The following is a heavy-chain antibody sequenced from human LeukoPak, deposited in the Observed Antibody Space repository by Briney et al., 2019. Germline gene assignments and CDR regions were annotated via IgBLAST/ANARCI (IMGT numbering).Heavy chain of an antibody. CDR1: GFSLSTRGVG. J-gene: IGHJ4*02. V-gene: IGHV2-5*02. Sequence: SGPTLVNPTQTLTLTCTFSGFSLSTRGVGVGWIRQPPGKALEWLALIYWDDDKRYSPSLKSRLTITKDTSKNQVVLTMANMDPVDTATYYCALARLGELFGYWGQGTLVTVSS. CDR3: ALARLGELFGY. CDR2: IYWDDDK. D-gene: IGHD3-10*01.